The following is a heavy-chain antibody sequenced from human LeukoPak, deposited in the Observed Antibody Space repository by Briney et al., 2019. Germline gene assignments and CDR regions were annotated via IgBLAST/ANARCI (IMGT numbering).Heavy chain of an antibody. CDR2: ISGSGGST. CDR3: AKDRSGDFWSGYYHNWFDP. D-gene: IGHD3-3*01. J-gene: IGHJ5*02. CDR1: GFTFSSYA. V-gene: IGHV3-23*01. Sequence: GRSLRLSCAASGFTFSSYAMSWVRQAPGKGLEWVSAISGSGGSTYYADSVKGRFTISRDNSKNTLYLQMNSLRAEDTAVYYCAKDRSGDFWSGYYHNWFDPWGQGTLVTVSS.